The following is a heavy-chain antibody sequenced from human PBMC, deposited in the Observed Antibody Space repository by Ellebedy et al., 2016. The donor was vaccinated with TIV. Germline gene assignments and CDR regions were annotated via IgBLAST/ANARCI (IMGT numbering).Heavy chain of an antibody. CDR1: GFTFSSYS. CDR2: IGGTGGTT. D-gene: IGHD1-7*01. CDR3: AKLPVAYNWNYADDY. V-gene: IGHV3-23*01. Sequence: GESLKISCAASGFTFSSYSMHWVRQAPGKGLEWVSTIGGTGGTTYYRESVKGRFTVSRDTSRNTLYLQMSSLRAEDTAVYYCAKLPVAYNWNYADDYWGQGTLVTVSS. J-gene: IGHJ4*02.